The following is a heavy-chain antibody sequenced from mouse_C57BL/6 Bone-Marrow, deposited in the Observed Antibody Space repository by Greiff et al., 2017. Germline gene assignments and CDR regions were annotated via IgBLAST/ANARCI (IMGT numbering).Heavy chain of an antibody. J-gene: IGHJ2*01. CDR1: GFNIKDDY. Sequence: EVQLQQSGAELVRPWASVKLSCTASGFNIKDDYMHWVKQRPEQGLEWIGWIDPENGDTEYASKFQGKATITADTSSNTAYLQLSSLTSEDTAVYYCTFITTVPGDYWGQGTTLTVSS. CDR3: TFITTVPGDY. V-gene: IGHV14-4*01. D-gene: IGHD1-1*01. CDR2: IDPENGDT.